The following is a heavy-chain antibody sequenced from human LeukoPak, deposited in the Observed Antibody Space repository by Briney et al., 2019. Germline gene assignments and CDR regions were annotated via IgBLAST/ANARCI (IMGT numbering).Heavy chain of an antibody. CDR2: IYTSGST. D-gene: IGHD6-25*01. Sequence: SETLSLTCTVSGGSISSYYWSWIRQPAGEGLEWIWRIYTSGSTNYNPSLKSRVTISVDKPKNPFSLKLSSVTAADTAVYYCARDSAYSSGYYSFDSWGPGTLVTVSS. J-gene: IGHJ4*02. CDR3: ARDSAYSSGYYSFDS. CDR1: GGSISSYY. V-gene: IGHV4-4*07.